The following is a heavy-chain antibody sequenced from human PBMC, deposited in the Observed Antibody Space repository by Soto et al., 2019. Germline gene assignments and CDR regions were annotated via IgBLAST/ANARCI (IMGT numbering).Heavy chain of an antibody. CDR2: IYYSGST. CDR1: GGSISSGDYY. D-gene: IGHD4-17*01. J-gene: IGHJ4*02. Sequence: SETLSLTCTVCGGSISSGDYYWSWIRQPPGKGLEWIGYIYYSGSTYYNPSLKSRVTISVDTSKNQFSLKLSSVTAADTAVYYCARDRDYGQDYWGQGTLVTVSS. CDR3: ARDRDYGQDY. V-gene: IGHV4-30-4*01.